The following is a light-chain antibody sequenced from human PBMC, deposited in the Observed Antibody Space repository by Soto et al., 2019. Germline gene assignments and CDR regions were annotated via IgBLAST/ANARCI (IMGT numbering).Light chain of an antibody. V-gene: IGLV2-18*02. CDR3: SSYTSSSRYI. CDR1: SSDVGRYDR. J-gene: IGLJ1*01. Sequence: QSALTQPPSVSGSPGQSVTISCTGTSSDVGRYDRVSWYQQSPGTAPNLIIYEVTNRPSGVPDRFSGSKSGNTASLTISGLQAEDEADFYCSSYTSSSRYIFGTGTKVTVL. CDR2: EVT.